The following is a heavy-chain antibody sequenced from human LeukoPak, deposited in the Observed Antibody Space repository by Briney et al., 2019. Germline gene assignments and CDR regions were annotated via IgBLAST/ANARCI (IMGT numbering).Heavy chain of an antibody. D-gene: IGHD1-14*01. J-gene: IGHJ4*02. CDR2: IKSKTDGGTT. Sequence: GGSLRLSCAASGFTFNNAWMNWVRQAPGKGLEWVGRIKSKTDGGTTDYAAPLKGRFTILRDDSKNMLYLQMNSLTTEDTALYYCINQYFDFWGQGTLVTVSS. CDR1: GFTFNNAW. CDR3: INQYFDF. V-gene: IGHV3-15*01.